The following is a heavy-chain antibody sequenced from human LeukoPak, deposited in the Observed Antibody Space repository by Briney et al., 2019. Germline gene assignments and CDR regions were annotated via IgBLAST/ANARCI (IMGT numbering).Heavy chain of an antibody. V-gene: IGHV3-30*02. CDR2: IRYDESDK. CDR1: GFTFSNYG. J-gene: IGHJ5*02. CDR3: ARGLTMVRGVLNWFDP. D-gene: IGHD3-10*01. Sequence: GGSLRLSCATSGFTFSNYGMHWIRQAPGKGLEWVAFIRYDESDKYYADSVKGRFTISRDNAKTSLYLQMNSLRADDTAVYYCARGLTMVRGVLNWFDPWGQGTLVTVSS.